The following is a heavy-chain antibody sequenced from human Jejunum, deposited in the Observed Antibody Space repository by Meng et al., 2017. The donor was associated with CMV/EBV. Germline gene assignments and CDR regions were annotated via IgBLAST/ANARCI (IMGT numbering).Heavy chain of an antibody. V-gene: IGHV1-69*01. J-gene: IGHJ4*02. D-gene: IGHD3-22*01. CDR2: IIAVLKTP. CDR3: AGGFSNGYLPFDY. Sequence: VQLVQSGTELKKPGYSVKVSCKSSGGVFNNYALNWVRQAPGQGLEWMGGIIAVLKTPTYAQKFRGRLTITADESTGTTYMDLTSLTSEDTAVYYCAGGFSNGYLPFDYWGQGTLVTVSS. CDR1: GGVFNNYA.